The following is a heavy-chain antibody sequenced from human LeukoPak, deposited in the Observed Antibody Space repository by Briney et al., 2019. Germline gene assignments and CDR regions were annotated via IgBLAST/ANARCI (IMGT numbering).Heavy chain of an antibody. V-gene: IGHV3-48*03. D-gene: IGHD5-18*01. Sequence: PGRTPSLSRAASGFTSRRFDMVGARPARPKGLEWISYISTSCASTYYADSVKGRFTVSRDNVKNPMSLRMDILRVEDTAVYDCARERGYNDGYSGYYGHWGQGVLVTVSS. J-gene: IGHJ4*02. CDR1: GFTSRRFD. CDR3: ARERGYNDGYSGYYGH. CDR2: ISTSCAST.